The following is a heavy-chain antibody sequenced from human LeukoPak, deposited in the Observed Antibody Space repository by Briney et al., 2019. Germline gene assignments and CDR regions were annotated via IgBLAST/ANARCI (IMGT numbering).Heavy chain of an antibody. Sequence: PGGSLRLSCASSAFTFSDHHMSWIRQAPGKGLEWVSDIGLGGSNIDYADSVKGRFTISRDDARNSLYLQMNSLRAEDTAIYYCARDHVVPGLVFDHWGQGTLVSVSS. D-gene: IGHD3-10*01. CDR1: AFTFSDHH. CDR3: ARDHVVPGLVFDH. V-gene: IGHV3-11*04. CDR2: IGLGGSNI. J-gene: IGHJ4*02.